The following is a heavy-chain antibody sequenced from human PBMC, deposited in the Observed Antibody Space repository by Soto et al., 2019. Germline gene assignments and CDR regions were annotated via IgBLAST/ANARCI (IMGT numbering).Heavy chain of an antibody. J-gene: IGHJ4*02. V-gene: IGHV1-69*08. Sequence: QVQLVQSGAEVKKPGSSVKVSYKASGGTFSSYTISWVRQAPGQGLEWMGRIIPILGIANYAQKFQGRVTITADKSTSTAYMELSSLRSEDTAVYYCAREAVRGVISYWGQGTLVTVSS. CDR3: AREAVRGVISY. CDR2: IIPILGIA. D-gene: IGHD3-10*01. CDR1: GGTFSSYT.